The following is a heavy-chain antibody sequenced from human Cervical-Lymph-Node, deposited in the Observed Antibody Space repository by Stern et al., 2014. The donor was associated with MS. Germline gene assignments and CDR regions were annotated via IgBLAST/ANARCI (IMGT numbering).Heavy chain of an antibody. J-gene: IGHJ4*02. V-gene: IGHV1-69*09. CDR3: AREPRSGFDY. CDR2: IIPIVGKA. CDR1: GGTFNTYG. Sequence: QLVQSGAEVKKPGSSVKVSCKGSGGTFNTYGINWVRQAPGQGLEWMGRIIPIVGKATYAQKFQGRVTITADRSTSTAYMELSSLRSEDTAVYFCAREPRSGFDYWGQGTLVTVSS.